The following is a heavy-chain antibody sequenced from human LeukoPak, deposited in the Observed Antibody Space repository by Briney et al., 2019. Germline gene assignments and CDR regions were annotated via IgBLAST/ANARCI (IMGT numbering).Heavy chain of an antibody. Sequence: GGSLRLSCAASGFTFSSYVMTWVRQAPGKGLEWVSALSGSGGSTYYADSVKGRFTISRDNSKNTLYLQMNSLRAEDTAVYYCAKSFPLNFYGSGSANYHFDYWGQGTLVTVSS. CDR3: AKSFPLNFYGSGSANYHFDY. J-gene: IGHJ4*02. CDR1: GFTFSSYV. D-gene: IGHD3-10*01. V-gene: IGHV3-23*01. CDR2: LSGSGGST.